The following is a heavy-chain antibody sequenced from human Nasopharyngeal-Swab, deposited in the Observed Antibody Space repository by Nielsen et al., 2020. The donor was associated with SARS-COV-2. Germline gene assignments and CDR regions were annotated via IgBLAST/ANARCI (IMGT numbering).Heavy chain of an antibody. CDR1: GGSISSYY. Sequence: SETLSLTCTVSGGSISSYYWSWIRQPPGKGLEWIGYIFYSGSTNYNPSLKSRVTISVHTSKNQFSLRLSSVTAADTAVCYCARDKWLLTHWGQGTLVTVSS. CDR3: ARDKWLLTH. D-gene: IGHD3-22*01. J-gene: IGHJ4*02. V-gene: IGHV4-59*13. CDR2: IFYSGST.